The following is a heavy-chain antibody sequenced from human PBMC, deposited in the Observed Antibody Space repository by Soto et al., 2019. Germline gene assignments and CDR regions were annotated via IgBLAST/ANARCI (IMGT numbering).Heavy chain of an antibody. Sequence: PSETLSLTCTVSGGSISSSSYYWGWIRQPPGKGLEWIGSIYYSGSTYYNPSLKSRVTISVDTSKNQFSLKLSSVTAADTAVYYCARTDGEQQLDTYYYYYYYMDVWGKGTTVTVSS. CDR2: IYYSGST. CDR1: GGSISSSSYY. V-gene: IGHV4-39*01. J-gene: IGHJ6*03. CDR3: ARTDGEQQLDTYYYYYYYMDV. D-gene: IGHD6-13*01.